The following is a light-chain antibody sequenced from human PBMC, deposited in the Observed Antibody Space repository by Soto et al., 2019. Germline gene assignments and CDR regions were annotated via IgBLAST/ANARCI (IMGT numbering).Light chain of an antibody. V-gene: IGKV3-15*01. CDR3: QQYNNWPRT. Sequence: EIVLTQSPGTLSLSPGERATLSCRASQAVSSYLAWYQQRPGQAPRLPLYGSSTRATGIPSRFSGSGSGTEFTLTISSLQSEDFAVYYCQQYNNWPRTFGRGTKVDIK. CDR1: QAVSSY. J-gene: IGKJ1*01. CDR2: GSS.